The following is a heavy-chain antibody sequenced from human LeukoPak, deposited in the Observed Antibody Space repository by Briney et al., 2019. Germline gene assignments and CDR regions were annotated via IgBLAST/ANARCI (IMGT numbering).Heavy chain of an antibody. D-gene: IGHD6-19*01. V-gene: IGHV4-30-2*01. CDR3: ARGGEHSSGWPLNWYFDL. J-gene: IGHJ2*01. CDR2: IYHSGST. Sequence: SSQTLSLTCTVSGGSISSGGYYWSWIRQHPGKGLEWIGYIYHSGSTYYNPSLKSRVTISVDRSKNQFSLKLSSVTAADTAVYYCARGGEHSSGWPLNWYFDLWGRGTLVTVSS. CDR1: GGSISSGGYY.